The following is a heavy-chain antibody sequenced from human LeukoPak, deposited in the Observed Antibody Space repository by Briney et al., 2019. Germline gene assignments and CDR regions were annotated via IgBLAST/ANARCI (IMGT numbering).Heavy chain of an antibody. CDR2: ISWNSGSI. J-gene: IGHJ4*02. CDR3: AKDNSGSIAAAGMDY. CDR1: GFTFDDYA. Sequence: GGSLRLSCAASGFTFDDYAMHWVRQAPGKGLEWVSGISWNSGSIGYADSVKGRFTISRDNAKNSLYLQMNSLRAEDTALYYCAKDNSGSIAAAGMDYWGQGTLVTVSS. D-gene: IGHD6-13*01. V-gene: IGHV3-9*01.